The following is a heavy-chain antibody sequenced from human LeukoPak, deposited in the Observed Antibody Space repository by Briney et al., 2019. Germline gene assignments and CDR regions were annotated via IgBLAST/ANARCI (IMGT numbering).Heavy chain of an antibody. CDR3: AKDNYLQGSGDNSNSGFDS. Sequence: GGSLTLSCAASGFTFSSFVMHWVRPAPGRGLEWVSAISNSGCSTYYAGSVKGRFTISRDNSKNTLYLQMNSLRAEDTAVYYCAKDNYLQGSGDNSNSGFDSWGQGTLVSVSS. J-gene: IGHJ4*02. V-gene: IGHV3-23*01. D-gene: IGHD4-23*01. CDR1: GFTFSSFV. CDR2: ISNSGCST.